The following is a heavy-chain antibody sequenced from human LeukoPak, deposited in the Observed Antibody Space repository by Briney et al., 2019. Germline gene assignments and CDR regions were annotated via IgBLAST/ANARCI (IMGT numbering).Heavy chain of an antibody. CDR3: VRALDY. V-gene: IGHV3-7*03. CDR2: IKQDGSEK. CDR1: VFIFSSYW. Sequence: GGSLRLSCAASVFIFSSYWMHWVRQAPGKGLEWVANIKQDGSEKYYVDSVKGRFTISRDNAKNSLYLQMNSLRAEDTAVYYCVRALDYWGQGTLVTVSS. J-gene: IGHJ4*02.